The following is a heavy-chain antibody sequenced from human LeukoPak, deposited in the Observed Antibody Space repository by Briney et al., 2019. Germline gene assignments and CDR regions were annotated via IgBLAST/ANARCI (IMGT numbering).Heavy chain of an antibody. CDR1: GGTFSSYA. D-gene: IGHD5-18*01. Sequence: SVKVSCKASGGTFSSYAISWVRQAPGQGLEWMGGIIPIFGTANYAQKFQGRVTITTDESTSTAYMELSSLRSEDTAVYYCAKETAMVLYYFDYWGQGTLVTVSS. CDR2: IIPIFGTA. V-gene: IGHV1-69*05. CDR3: AKETAMVLYYFDY. J-gene: IGHJ4*02.